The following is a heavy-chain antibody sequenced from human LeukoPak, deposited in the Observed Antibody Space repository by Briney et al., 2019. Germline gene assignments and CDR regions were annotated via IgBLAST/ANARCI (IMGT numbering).Heavy chain of an antibody. V-gene: IGHV3-30*03. D-gene: IGHD6-6*01. CDR2: ISYDGSNK. CDR1: GFTFSSYG. Sequence: GRSLRLSCAASGFTFSSYGMHWVRQAPGKGLEWVAVISYDGSNKYYADSVKGRFTISRDNSKNTLYLQMNSLRAEDTAVYYCARDLEYSSSSSDPDYWGQGTLVTVSS. J-gene: IGHJ4*02. CDR3: ARDLEYSSSSSDPDY.